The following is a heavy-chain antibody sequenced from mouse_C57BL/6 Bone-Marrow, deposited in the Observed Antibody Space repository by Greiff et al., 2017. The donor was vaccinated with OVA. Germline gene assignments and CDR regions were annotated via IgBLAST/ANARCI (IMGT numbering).Heavy chain of an antibody. J-gene: IGHJ4*01. V-gene: IGHV10-3*01. CDR3: VRAWDYYGSSYDYYAMDY. CDR1: GFTFNTYA. CDR2: IRSKSSNYAT. Sequence: DVKLVESGGGLVQPKGSLKLSCAASGFTFNTYAMHWVRQAPGKGLEWVARIRSKSSNYATYYADSVKDRFTISRDDSQSMLYLQMNNLKTEDTAMYYCVRAWDYYGSSYDYYAMDYWGQGTSVTVSS. D-gene: IGHD1-1*01.